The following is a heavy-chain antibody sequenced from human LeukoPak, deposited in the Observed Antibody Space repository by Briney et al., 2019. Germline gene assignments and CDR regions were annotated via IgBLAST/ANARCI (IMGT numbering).Heavy chain of an antibody. V-gene: IGHV3-7*01. CDR1: GFTFSSYW. Sequence: GGFLRLSCAASGFTFSSYWMSWVRQAPGKGLEWVANIKQDGSEKYYVDSVKGRFTISRDNAKNSLYLQMNSLRAEDTAVYYCARDGEYSYGYQDDAFDIWGQGTMVTVSS. J-gene: IGHJ3*02. CDR2: IKQDGSEK. D-gene: IGHD5-18*01. CDR3: ARDGEYSYGYQDDAFDI.